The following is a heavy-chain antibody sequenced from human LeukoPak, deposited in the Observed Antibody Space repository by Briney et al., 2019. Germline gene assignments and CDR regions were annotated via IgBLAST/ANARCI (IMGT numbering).Heavy chain of an antibody. J-gene: IGHJ5*02. CDR2: INPNSGGT. Sequence: ASVKVSCKASGYTFTGYYMHWVRQAPGQGLEWMGWINPNSGGTNYAQKFQGRVTMTRDTSISTAYMELSRLRSDDTAVYYCAAIQGGGSGTYGKHWFDPWGQGTPVTVSS. D-gene: IGHD1-26*01. V-gene: IGHV1-2*02. CDR1: GYTFTGYY. CDR3: AAIQGGGSGTYGKHWFDP.